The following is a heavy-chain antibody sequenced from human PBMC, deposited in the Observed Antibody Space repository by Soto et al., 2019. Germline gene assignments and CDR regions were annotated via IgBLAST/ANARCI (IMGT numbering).Heavy chain of an antibody. CDR2: ISGSGDST. CDR1: GFTFSSYA. Sequence: EVQLLESGGGLVQPGGSLRLSCAASGFTFSSYAMSWVRQAPGKGLEWVSVISGSGDSTYYADSVKGRFTISRDISKNTLYLQMNSLRAEDTAVYYCARRTSGWYLDYWGQGTLVTVSS. J-gene: IGHJ4*02. CDR3: ARRTSGWYLDY. V-gene: IGHV3-23*01. D-gene: IGHD6-19*01.